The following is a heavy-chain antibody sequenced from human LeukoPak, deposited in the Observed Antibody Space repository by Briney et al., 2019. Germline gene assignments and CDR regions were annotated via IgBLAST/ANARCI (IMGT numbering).Heavy chain of an antibody. CDR3: AKAGSIRFDY. J-gene: IGHJ4*02. D-gene: IGHD1-26*01. CDR1: GFTFSSSA. CDR2: ISGSGGST. Sequence: PGGSLRLSCAASGFTFSSSAMSWVRQAPGKGLEWVSGISGSGGSTYYADSVKGRLTISRDNSKNTLYLQMHSLRAEDTAAYYCAKAGSIRFDYWGQGTLVTVSS. V-gene: IGHV3-23*01.